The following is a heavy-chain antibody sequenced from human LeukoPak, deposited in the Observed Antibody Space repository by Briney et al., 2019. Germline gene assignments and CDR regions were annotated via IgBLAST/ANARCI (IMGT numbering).Heavy chain of an antibody. Sequence: SQTLSLTCTVSGVSISSGSYYWSWIRQPAGKGLEWIGRIYTSGSTNYNPSLKSRVTISVDTSKNQFSLKLSSVTAADTAVYYCARSTTVTSHFDYWGQGTLVTVSS. CDR2: IYTSGST. J-gene: IGHJ4*02. V-gene: IGHV4-61*02. D-gene: IGHD4-17*01. CDR1: GVSISSGSYY. CDR3: ARSTTVTSHFDY.